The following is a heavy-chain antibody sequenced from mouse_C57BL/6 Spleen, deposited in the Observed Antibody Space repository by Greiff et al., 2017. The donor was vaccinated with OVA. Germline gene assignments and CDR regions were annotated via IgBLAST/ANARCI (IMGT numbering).Heavy chain of an antibody. CDR3: ARTFYDYDGGSAMDY. J-gene: IGHJ4*01. CDR2: IDPSDSYT. D-gene: IGHD2-4*01. V-gene: IGHV1-69*01. Sequence: QVQLQQPGAELVMPGASVKLSCKASGYTFTSYWMHWVKQRPGQGLEWIGEIDPSDSYTNYNQKFKGKSTLTVDKSSSTAYMQLSSLTSEDSAVYYCARTFYDYDGGSAMDYWGQGTSVTVSS. CDR1: GYTFTSYW.